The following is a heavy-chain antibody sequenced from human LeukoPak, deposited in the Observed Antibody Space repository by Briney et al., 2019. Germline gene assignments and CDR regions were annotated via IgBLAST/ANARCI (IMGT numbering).Heavy chain of an antibody. J-gene: IGHJ4*02. CDR2: IYYTGST. CDR1: GGSISTYY. V-gene: IGHV4-59*12. D-gene: IGHD3-22*01. CDR3: ARDGHYYDSN. Sequence: PSETLSLTCTVSGGSISTYYWSWIRQSPGKGLEWIAYIYYTGSTNYNPSLKSRVTISVDTSKNQFSLKLSSVTAADTAVYYCARDGHYYDSNWGQGTLVTVSS.